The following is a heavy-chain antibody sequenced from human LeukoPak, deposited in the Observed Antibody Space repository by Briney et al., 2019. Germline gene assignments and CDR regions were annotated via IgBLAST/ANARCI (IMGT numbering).Heavy chain of an antibody. V-gene: IGHV3-23*01. Sequence: PGGSLRLSCAASGFTFSNYAMNWVRQAPGKGLEWVSGISGSSGSTYYADSVKGRFTISRDNSKNTLYLQMNSLRAEDTAVYYCATSYWYFDLWGRGTLVTVSS. CDR3: ATSYWYFDL. J-gene: IGHJ2*01. CDR1: GFTFSNYA. CDR2: ISGSSGST.